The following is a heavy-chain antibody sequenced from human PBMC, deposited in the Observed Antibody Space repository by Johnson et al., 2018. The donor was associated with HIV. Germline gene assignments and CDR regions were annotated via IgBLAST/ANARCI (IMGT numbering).Heavy chain of an antibody. CDR2: ISDDGTNK. V-gene: IGHV3-30*04. Sequence: QMQLVESGGGVVQPGRSLRLSCAASGFIFSSYAVHWVRQAPGTGLEWVEVISDDGTNKFYADSVKGRFTISRDNSKNTLYLQKNSLRAEDTAVYYCASPEAPYYDILTGYYAAFDIWGQGTMVTVSS. J-gene: IGHJ3*02. CDR3: ASPEAPYYDILTGYYAAFDI. CDR1: GFIFSSYA. D-gene: IGHD3-9*01.